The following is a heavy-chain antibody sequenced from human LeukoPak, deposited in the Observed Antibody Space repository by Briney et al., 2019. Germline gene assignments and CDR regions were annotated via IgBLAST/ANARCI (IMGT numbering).Heavy chain of an antibody. V-gene: IGHV3-74*01. CDR2: INSDGSWT. CDR3: VSFYETY. J-gene: IGHJ4*02. D-gene: IGHD2/OR15-2a*01. CDR1: GNYW. Sequence: GGSLRLSCAASGNYWMHWVRQAPGKGLVWVSHINSDGSWTSYANSVKGRFTISKDNAKNTVYLQMNSLRAEDTAVYYCVSFYETYWGRGTLVTVSS.